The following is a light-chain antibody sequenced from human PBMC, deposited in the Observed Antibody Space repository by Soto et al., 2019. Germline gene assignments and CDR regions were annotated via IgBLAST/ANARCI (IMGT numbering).Light chain of an antibody. CDR1: RPSIGSNH. CDR3: AAWYDSLSGVI. J-gene: IGLJ2*01. Sequence: QSVLTQPPSASGTPGQRVTISCSGSRPSIGSNHVYWYQQLPGMAPKLLIYTNNQRPSGVPDRFSASKSGTSASLAISGLRSEDEADYYCAAWYDSLSGVIFGGGTKLTVL. V-gene: IGLV1-47*02. CDR2: TNN.